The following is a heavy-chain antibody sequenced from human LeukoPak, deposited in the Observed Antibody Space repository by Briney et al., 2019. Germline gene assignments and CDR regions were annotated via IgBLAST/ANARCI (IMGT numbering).Heavy chain of an antibody. V-gene: IGHV4-30-4*01. CDR2: IYYSGGT. D-gene: IGHD3-22*01. CDR1: GVSISSGDYY. J-gene: IGHJ3*02. Sequence: SETLSLTCTVSGVSISSGDYYWSWIRQPPGKGLEWIGYIYYSGGTYYNPSLKSRLTISVDSSKNQFSLRLSSVTATDTAVYYCARGDFTMIDIWGQGTMITVSS. CDR3: ARGDFTMIDI.